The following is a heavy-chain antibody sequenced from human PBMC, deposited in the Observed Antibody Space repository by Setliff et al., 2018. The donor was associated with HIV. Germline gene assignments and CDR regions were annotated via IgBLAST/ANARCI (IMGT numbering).Heavy chain of an antibody. V-gene: IGHV4-59*08. CDR1: GGSITSYY. J-gene: IGHJ4*02. D-gene: IGHD3-3*01. Sequence: SETLSLTCTVSGGSITSYYWSWIRQPPGKGLEWIGYIFYSGSTYYSPSLKSRLTISVDTSKNQFSLNLSSVIAADTAVYYCARHVLDYNFWSGYSTQNCFDYWGQGTLVTVSS. CDR2: IFYSGST. CDR3: ARHVLDYNFWSGYSTQNCFDY.